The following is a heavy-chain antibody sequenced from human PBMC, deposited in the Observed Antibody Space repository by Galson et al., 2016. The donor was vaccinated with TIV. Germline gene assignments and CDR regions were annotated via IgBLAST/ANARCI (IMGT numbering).Heavy chain of an antibody. CDR1: GFSFNSYA. CDR3: ARERRYCGNECYLYYYYGMDV. V-gene: IGHV3-30*02. J-gene: IGHJ6*02. Sequence: SLRLSCAASGFSFNSYAKHWVRQAPGKGLEWVAFMRYDGTNKYYSDSVKGRFTIPRVNSKNTLYLQMNSLRAEDTAVYYCARERRYCGNECYLYYYYGMDVWGQGTTVTVSS. D-gene: IGHD2-21*01. CDR2: MRYDGTNK.